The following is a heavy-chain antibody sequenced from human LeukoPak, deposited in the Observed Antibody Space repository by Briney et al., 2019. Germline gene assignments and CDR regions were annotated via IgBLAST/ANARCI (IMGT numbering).Heavy chain of an antibody. CDR1: GGSISSSSYY. CDR2: IYYSGST. CDR3: ARHMQYYGSGHYFDY. Sequence: SETLSLTCTVSGGSISSSSYYCGWIRQPPGKGLEWIGSIYYSGSTYYNPSLKSRVTISVDTSKNQFSLKLSSVTAADTAVYYCARHMQYYGSGHYFDYWGQGTLVTVSS. J-gene: IGHJ4*02. D-gene: IGHD3-10*01. V-gene: IGHV4-39*01.